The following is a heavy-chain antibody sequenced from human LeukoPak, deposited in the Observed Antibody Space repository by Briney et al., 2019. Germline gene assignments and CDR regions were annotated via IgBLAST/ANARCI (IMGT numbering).Heavy chain of an antibody. CDR1: GFTFSSYA. CDR3: TTALGPHELGAFDI. J-gene: IGHJ3*02. V-gene: IGHV3-15*01. D-gene: IGHD1-26*01. Sequence: GGSLRLSCAASGFTFSSYAMSWVRQAPGKGLEWVGRIKSKTDGGTTDYAAPVKGRFTISRDDSKNTLYLQMNSLKTEDTAVYYCTTALGPHELGAFDIWGQGTMVTVSS. CDR2: IKSKTDGGTT.